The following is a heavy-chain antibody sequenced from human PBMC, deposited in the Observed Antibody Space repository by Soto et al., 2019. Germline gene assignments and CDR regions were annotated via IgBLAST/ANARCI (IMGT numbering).Heavy chain of an antibody. V-gene: IGHV4-34*01. Sequence: PSETLSLTXAVYGGSFSGYYRSWIRQPPGKGLEWIGEINDSGSTNYNPSLKSRVTISVDTSKNQFSLKLSSVAAADTAVYYCARGIDYWGQGTLVTVSS. CDR2: INDSGST. CDR3: ARGIDY. CDR1: GGSFSGYY. J-gene: IGHJ4*02.